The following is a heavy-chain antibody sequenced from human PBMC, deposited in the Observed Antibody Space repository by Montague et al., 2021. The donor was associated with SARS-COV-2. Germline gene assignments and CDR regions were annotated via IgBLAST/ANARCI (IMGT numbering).Heavy chain of an antibody. V-gene: IGHV4-39*01. CDR3: AIHGLAGITIFGVVTPRGGFDI. J-gene: IGHJ3*02. CDR1: GGSISSSSYY. D-gene: IGHD3-3*01. Sequence: SETLSLTCTVSGGSISSSSYYWGWIRQPPGKGLEWIGSNYYSGSTYYNPSLKSRVTISVDTSKNQFSLKLSSVTAADTAVYYCAIHGLAGITIFGVVTPRGGFDIWGQGTMVTVSS. CDR2: NYYSGST.